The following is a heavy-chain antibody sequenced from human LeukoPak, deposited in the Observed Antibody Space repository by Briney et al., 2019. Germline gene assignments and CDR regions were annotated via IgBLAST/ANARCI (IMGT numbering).Heavy chain of an antibody. D-gene: IGHD3-3*01. CDR3: ARTPRKTYYDSWSAYWFIDY. V-gene: IGHV1-2*02. CDR1: GYTFTGYY. Sequence: ASVKVSCKASGYTFTGYYMHWVRQAPGQGLEWMGWINPISGDTNYAQKFQGRVTMARDTSISTAYLELSSLRSDDTAVYYCARTPRKTYYDSWSAYWFIDYWGQGTLVTVSS. J-gene: IGHJ4*02. CDR2: INPISGDT.